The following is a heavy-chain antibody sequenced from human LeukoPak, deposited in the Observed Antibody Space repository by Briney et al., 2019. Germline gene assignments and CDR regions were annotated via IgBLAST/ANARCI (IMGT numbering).Heavy chain of an antibody. CDR2: ISAYNGNT. CDR1: GYTFTSYG. Sequence: GASVKVSCKASGYTFTSYGISWVRQAPGQGLEWMGWISAYNGNTNYAQKLQGRVTMTTDTSTSTAYMELSRLRSDDTAVYYCARPTNHPGYCSGGSCYDDYWGQGTLVTVSS. CDR3: ARPTNHPGYCSGGSCYDDY. D-gene: IGHD2-15*01. J-gene: IGHJ4*02. V-gene: IGHV1-18*01.